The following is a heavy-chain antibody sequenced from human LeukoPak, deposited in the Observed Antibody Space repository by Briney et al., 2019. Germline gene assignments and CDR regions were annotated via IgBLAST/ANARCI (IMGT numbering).Heavy chain of an antibody. CDR2: ISAGNGKT. J-gene: IGHJ4*02. V-gene: IGHV1-3*01. D-gene: IGHD5-18*01. Sequence: ASVKVSCKASGYTFTNYAVHWVRLAPGQGLEWMGWISAGNGKTKYSQKLQGRVTITRDTSASTAYMEPSSLRSEDTAVYYCARDVIDGRGYSFGYDYWGQATLVTVSS. CDR1: GYTFTNYA. CDR3: ARDVIDGRGYSFGYDY.